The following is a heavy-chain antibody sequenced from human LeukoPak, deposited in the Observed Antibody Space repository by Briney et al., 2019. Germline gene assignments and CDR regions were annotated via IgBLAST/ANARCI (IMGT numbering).Heavy chain of an antibody. CDR2: IKEDGSEK. CDR1: GFSFSGYW. J-gene: IGHJ4*01. V-gene: IGHV3-7*03. Sequence: GGSLRLSCAASGFSFSGYWMTWVRQAPGKGLEWVANIKEDGSEKYYADFVKGRFTISRDNAKNSLDLQMNSLRAEDTAVYYCARRGSTDYWGQEPWSPSPQ. CDR3: ARRGSTDY. D-gene: IGHD2/OR15-2a*01.